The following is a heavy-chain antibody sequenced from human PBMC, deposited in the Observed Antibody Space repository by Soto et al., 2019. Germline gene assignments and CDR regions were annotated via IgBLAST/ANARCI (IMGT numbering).Heavy chain of an antibody. CDR2: IHYSGNT. CDR3: ARENNVLTGGYFDY. Sequence: SEPLSLTCTVSGGSISSSSYHWGWIRQPPGKELEWIGRIHYSGNTYYNPSLKSRVSMSVDTSKYQFSLKLSFVTAAVSAVYYCARENNVLTGGYFDYWGQGTLVTVTS. J-gene: IGHJ4*02. V-gene: IGHV4-39*02. CDR1: GGSISSSSYH. D-gene: IGHD3-10*01.